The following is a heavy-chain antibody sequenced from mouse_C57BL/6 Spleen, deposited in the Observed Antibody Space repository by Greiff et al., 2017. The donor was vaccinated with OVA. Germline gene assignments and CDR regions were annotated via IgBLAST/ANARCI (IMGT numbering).Heavy chain of an antibody. Sequence: VQRVESGPGLVQPSQSLSITCTVSGFSLTSYGVHWVRQSPGKGLEWLGVIWSGGSTDYNAAFISRLSISKDNSKSQVFFKMNSLQADDTAIYYCARKGDYDGVGAMDYWGQGTSVTVSS. J-gene: IGHJ4*01. CDR2: IWSGGST. CDR1: GFSLTSYG. D-gene: IGHD2-4*01. CDR3: ARKGDYDGVGAMDY. V-gene: IGHV2-2*01.